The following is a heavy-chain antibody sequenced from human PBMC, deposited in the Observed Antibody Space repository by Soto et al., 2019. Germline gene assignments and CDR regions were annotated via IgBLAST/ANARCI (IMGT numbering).Heavy chain of an antibody. V-gene: IGHV3-23*01. J-gene: IGHJ4*02. CDR3: ANVGGVITNGHIDY. D-gene: IGHD3-16*01. CDR1: GFTFGSYA. Sequence: EVQLLESGGGLVQPGGSLRLSCAASGFTFGSYAMSWVRQAPGKGLEWVSTINDRGGDTKYADSVKGRFTISRDNSKNTLYLQMNSLRAEDTAIYYCANVGGVITNGHIDYWGLGTLVTVSA. CDR2: INDRGGDT.